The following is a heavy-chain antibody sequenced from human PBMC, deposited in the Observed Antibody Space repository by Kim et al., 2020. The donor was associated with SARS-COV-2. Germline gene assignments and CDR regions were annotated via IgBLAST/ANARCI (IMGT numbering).Heavy chain of an antibody. V-gene: IGHV5-10-1*01. CDR1: GYSFTSYW. D-gene: IGHD2-2*01. CDR2: IDPSDSYT. CDR3: ARWMGSTRLGFDY. Sequence: GESLKISCKGSGYSFTSYWNSWVRQMPGKGLEWMGRIDPSDSYTNYSPSFQGHVTISADKSISTAYLQWSSLKASDTAMCYCARWMGSTRLGFDYWGQGTLVSVST. J-gene: IGHJ4*02.